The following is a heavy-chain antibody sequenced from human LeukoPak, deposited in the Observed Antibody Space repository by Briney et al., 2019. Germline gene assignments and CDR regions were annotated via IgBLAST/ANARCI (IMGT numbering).Heavy chain of an antibody. V-gene: IGHV1-24*01. D-gene: IGHD3-10*01. CDR2: FDPEDGVI. CDR1: GSTPTEIS. J-gene: IGHJ4*02. Sequence: ASVKVSCKVSGSTPTEISMHWVRQAPGKGLEWMGGFDPEDGVIVYAQKFQGRVTMTEDTSTDTAYMELSSLRADDTAVYYCASHGGWSTSYYSYWGQGTLISVSS. CDR3: ASHGGWSTSYYSY.